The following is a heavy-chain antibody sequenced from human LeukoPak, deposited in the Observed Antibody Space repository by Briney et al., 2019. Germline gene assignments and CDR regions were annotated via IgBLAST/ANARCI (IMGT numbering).Heavy chain of an antibody. CDR2: INHSGST. V-gene: IGHV4-34*01. CDR1: GGSFSGYY. Sequence: SSETLSLTCAVYGGSFSGYYWSWIRQPPGKGLEWIGEINHSGSTNYNPSLKSRVTISVDTSKNQFSLKLSSVTAADTAVYYCARGRGTGVNWFDPWGQGTLVTVSS. D-gene: IGHD1-1*01. J-gene: IGHJ5*02. CDR3: ARGRGTGVNWFDP.